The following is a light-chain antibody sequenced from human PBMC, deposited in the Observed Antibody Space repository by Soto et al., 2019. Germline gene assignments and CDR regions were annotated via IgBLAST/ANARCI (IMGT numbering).Light chain of an antibody. CDR3: HQSFSAPRT. J-gene: IGKJ2*01. CDR1: QSIGRY. V-gene: IGKV1-39*01. Sequence: DIQMTQSPASLSASVGDRVTVTCRASQSIGRYLNWYQQKPGKAPKLLIYDVSHLQTGVPSRFSGAESGTDFTLTINGLHPEDFATHYCHQSFSAPRTFGQGTKLDIQ. CDR2: DVS.